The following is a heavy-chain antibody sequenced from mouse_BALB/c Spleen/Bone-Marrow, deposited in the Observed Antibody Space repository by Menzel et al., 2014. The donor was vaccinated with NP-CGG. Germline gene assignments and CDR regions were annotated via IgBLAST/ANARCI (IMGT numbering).Heavy chain of an antibody. CDR2: IYPGSGNT. J-gene: IGHJ2*01. V-gene: IGHV1-84*02. D-gene: IGHD1-1*01. CDR3: ARDNYGSSYYFDY. CDR1: GYAFTDYY. Sequence: LQESGPELVKPGDSVKISCKASGYAFTDYYINWVKQKPGQGLEWIGWIYPGSGNTKYNEKFKGKATLTVDTSSSTAYMQLSSLTSEDTAVYFCARDNYGSSYYFDYWGQGTTLTVSS.